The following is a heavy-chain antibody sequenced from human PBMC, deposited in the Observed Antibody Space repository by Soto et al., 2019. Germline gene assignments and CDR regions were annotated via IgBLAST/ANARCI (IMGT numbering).Heavy chain of an antibody. J-gene: IGHJ5*02. Sequence: PSETLSLTCTVSGGSISSGGYYWSWIRQHPGKGLEWIGYIYYSGSTYYNPSLKSRVTISVDTSKNQFSLKLSSVTAEDTAVYYCARALEQQLANWFDPWGQGTLVTVSS. D-gene: IGHD6-13*01. CDR1: GGSISSGGYY. CDR2: IYYSGST. CDR3: ARALEQQLANWFDP. V-gene: IGHV4-31*03.